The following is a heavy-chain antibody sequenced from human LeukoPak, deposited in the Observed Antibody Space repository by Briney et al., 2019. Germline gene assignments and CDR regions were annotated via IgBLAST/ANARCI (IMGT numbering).Heavy chain of an antibody. V-gene: IGHV1-46*03. D-gene: IGHD6-19*01. CDR1: GYTFTSYY. J-gene: IGHJ4*02. CDR2: INPSGGST. Sequence: ASVKVSCEASGYTFTSYYMHWVRQAPGQGLEWMGIINPSGGSTSYAQKFQGRVTITRDTSTGTVSMELSSLRSEATAASFFSRDVYSGVLGPVAGLDYWGQGTLVTVSA. CDR3: SRDVYSGVLGPVAGLDY.